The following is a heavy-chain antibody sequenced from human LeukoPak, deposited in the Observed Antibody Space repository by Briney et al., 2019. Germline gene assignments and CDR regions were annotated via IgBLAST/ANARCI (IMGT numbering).Heavy chain of an antibody. Sequence: QVQLQESGPGLVKPSGTLSLTCAVSGGPITSSNWWSWVRQPPGKGLEWVGEIYHSGSTNYNPSLKSRVSVAVKQTKNHSSLKLRSLTAADTAVYYCAEYYGGYSAGFDYWGQGILVTVSS. CDR1: GGPITSSNW. D-gene: IGHD4-23*01. J-gene: IGHJ4*02. CDR2: IYHSGST. V-gene: IGHV4-4*02. CDR3: AEYYGGYSAGFDY.